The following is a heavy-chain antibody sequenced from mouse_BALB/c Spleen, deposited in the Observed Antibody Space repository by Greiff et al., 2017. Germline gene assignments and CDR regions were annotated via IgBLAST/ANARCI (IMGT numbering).Heavy chain of an antibody. J-gene: IGHJ4*01. CDR1: GFTFSSYA. CDR2: ISSGGSYT. D-gene: IGHD2-2*01. V-gene: IGHV5-9-4*01. Sequence: EVQVVESGGGLVKPGGSLKLSCAASGFTFSSYAMSWVRQSPEKRLEWVAEISSGGSYTYYPDTVTGRFPISRDNAKNTLYLEMSSLRSEDTAMYYCARTGLRRAMDYWGQGTSVTVSS. CDR3: ARTGLRRAMDY.